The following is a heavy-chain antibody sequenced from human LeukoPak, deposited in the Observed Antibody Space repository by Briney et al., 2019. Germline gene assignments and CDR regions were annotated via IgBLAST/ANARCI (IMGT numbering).Heavy chain of an antibody. J-gene: IGHJ5*02. V-gene: IGHV4-34*01. CDR3: AGAAAGPHWFDP. CDR2: INHSGST. Sequence: SETLSLTCAVYGGSFSVYYWSWIRQPPGKGLEWIGEINHSGSTNYNPSLKSRVTISVDTSKNQFSLKLSSVTAADTAVYYCAGAAAGPHWFDPWGQGTLVTASS. CDR1: GGSFSVYY. D-gene: IGHD6-13*01.